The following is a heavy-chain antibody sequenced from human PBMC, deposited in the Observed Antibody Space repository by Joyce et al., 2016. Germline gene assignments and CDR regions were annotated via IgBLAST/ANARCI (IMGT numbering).Heavy chain of an antibody. J-gene: IGHJ4*02. V-gene: IGHV4-38-2*02. D-gene: IGHD2/OR15-2a*01. CDR1: GDSISSGYF. CDR2: IYHNGKT. Sequence: VQLQASGPGLVKLSEALSLTCDVSGDSISSGYFYGWVRQAPGKGLEWIANIYHNGKTYYNASLKRRVTISVDTSKNQLSLKLSSVTAADTAVYYCARDPQNFGFWGQGTLVIVSS. CDR3: ARDPQNFGF.